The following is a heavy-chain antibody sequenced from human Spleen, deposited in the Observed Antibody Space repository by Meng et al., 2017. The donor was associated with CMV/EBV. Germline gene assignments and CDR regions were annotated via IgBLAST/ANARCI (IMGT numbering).Heavy chain of an antibody. CDR2: IYSGGST. Sequence: YWTWIRQHAERRLEWIGYIYSGGSTYYNPSLKSRLNFSLDTSKNQFSLRLNSVTAADTAVYYCARDRPGIPATGTSSVVHYYYGMDVWGQGTRVTVSS. J-gene: IGHJ6*02. CDR1: Y. D-gene: IGHD6-13*01. CDR3: ARDRPGIPATGTSSVVHYYYGMDV. V-gene: IGHV4-31*02.